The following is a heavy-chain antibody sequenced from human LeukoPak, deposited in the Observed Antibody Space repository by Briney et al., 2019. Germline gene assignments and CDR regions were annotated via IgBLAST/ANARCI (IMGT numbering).Heavy chain of an antibody. Sequence: ASVKVSCKASGYTFTGYYVHWLRQAPGQGLEWVGWINPSSGGTNCAQKFQGRVTMTRDTSISATYMELSSLTSEDTAFYYCSTKVDPLGDYWGQGTLVTVSS. CDR1: GYTFTGYY. J-gene: IGHJ4*02. V-gene: IGHV1-2*02. D-gene: IGHD7-27*01. CDR3: STKVDPLGDY. CDR2: INPSSGGT.